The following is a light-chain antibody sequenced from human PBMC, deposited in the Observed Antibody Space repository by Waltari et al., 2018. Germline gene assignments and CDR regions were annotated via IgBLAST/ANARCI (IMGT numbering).Light chain of an antibody. CDR2: DVT. V-gene: IGLV2-14*03. CDR3: SSYTTSWTYV. Sequence: QSALTQPASVSGSPGQSLTISCTGTSSDIASYNYVSWYQQYPGEAPKLIIYDVTSRPSGVSSRFSGSKSGHTAFLTISGLQAEDEADFFCSSYTTSWTYVFGTGTTVNVL. CDR1: SSDIASYNY. J-gene: IGLJ1*01.